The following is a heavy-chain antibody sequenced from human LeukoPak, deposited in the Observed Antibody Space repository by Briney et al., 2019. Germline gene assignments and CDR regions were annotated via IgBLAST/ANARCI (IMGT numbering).Heavy chain of an antibody. J-gene: IGHJ5*02. CDR3: ATSYSGYRIYNWFDP. D-gene: IGHD5-12*01. CDR1: GGSIRSSYYY. Sequence: SETLSLTCTVSGGSIRSSYYYWGWIRQPPGKGLEWIGSIYDSGSTYHNPSLKSRVTISVDTSKNQFSLKLSSVTAADTAVYYCATSYSGYRIYNWFDPWGQGTLVTVSS. CDR2: IYDSGST. V-gene: IGHV4-39*07.